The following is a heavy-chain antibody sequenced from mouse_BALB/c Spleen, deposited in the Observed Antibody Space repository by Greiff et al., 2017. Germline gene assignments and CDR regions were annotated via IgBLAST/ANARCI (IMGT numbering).Heavy chain of an antibody. V-gene: IGHV14-3*02. CDR1: GFNIKDTY. CDR3: ARPYYCGSRWYFDV. Sequence: VQLQQSGAELVKPGASVKLSCTASGFNIKDTYMHWVKQRPEQGLEWIGRIDPANGNTKYDPKFQGKATITADTSSNTAYLQLSSLTSEDTAVYYCARPYYCGSRWYFDVWGAGTTVTVSS. CDR2: IDPANGNT. D-gene: IGHD1-1*01. J-gene: IGHJ1*01.